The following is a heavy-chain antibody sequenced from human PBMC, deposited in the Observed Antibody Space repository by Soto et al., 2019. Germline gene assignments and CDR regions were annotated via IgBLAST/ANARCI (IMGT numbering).Heavy chain of an antibody. D-gene: IGHD1-7*01. CDR2: SSATGAGT. V-gene: IGHV3-23*01. Sequence: GGSLRLSCAASGFTFSSYGMTWVRQAPGKGLEWVSFSSATGAGTYYADSVKGRFTISRDNSKNTLYLQMTSLRADDTAVYYCAKDRRAGGNYGFYSDFWGKGA. J-gene: IGHJ4*02. CDR1: GFTFSSYG. CDR3: AKDRRAGGNYGFYSDF.